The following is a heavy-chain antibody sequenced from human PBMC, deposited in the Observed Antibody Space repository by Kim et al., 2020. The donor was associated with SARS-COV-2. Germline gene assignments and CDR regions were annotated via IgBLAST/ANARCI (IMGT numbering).Heavy chain of an antibody. Sequence: ASVKVSCKASGYTFISYAMNWVRQAPGQGLEWMGWINTNTANPTYAQGFTGRFVFSLDTSVSTAYLQISSLKAEDSAVYYCARDFGNPRDYYYYGLDVWGQGTTVTVS. V-gene: IGHV7-4-1*02. D-gene: IGHD2-15*01. CDR1: GYTFISYA. J-gene: IGHJ6*02. CDR2: INTNTANP. CDR3: ARDFGNPRDYYYYGLDV.